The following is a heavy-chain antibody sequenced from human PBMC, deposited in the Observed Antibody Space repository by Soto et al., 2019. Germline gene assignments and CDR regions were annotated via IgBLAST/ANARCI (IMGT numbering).Heavy chain of an antibody. V-gene: IGHV4-59*08. CDR2: IYYSGST. CDR3: ARLTSDWFDP. D-gene: IGHD4-4*01. Sequence: SETLSLTCTVSGGSISSYYWSWIRQPPGKGLEWIGYIYYSGSTNYNPSLKSRVTISVDTSKNQFSLKLSSVTAADTAVYYCARLTSDWFDPWGQGTLVTVSS. J-gene: IGHJ5*02. CDR1: GGSISSYY.